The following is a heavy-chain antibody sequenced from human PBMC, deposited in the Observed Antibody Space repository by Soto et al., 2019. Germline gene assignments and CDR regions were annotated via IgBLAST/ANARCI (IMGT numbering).Heavy chain of an antibody. D-gene: IGHD3-22*01. J-gene: IGHJ4*02. CDR1: GGSISSVGYY. CDR3: ARATRGPSSGYYQLDY. V-gene: IGHV4-31*03. Sequence: SETLSLTCTVSGGSISSVGYYWSWIRQHPGKGLEWIGYIYYSGSTYYNPSLKSRVTISVDTSKNQFSLKLSSVTAADTAVYYCARATRGPSSGYYQLDYWGRGTLVTVSS. CDR2: IYYSGST.